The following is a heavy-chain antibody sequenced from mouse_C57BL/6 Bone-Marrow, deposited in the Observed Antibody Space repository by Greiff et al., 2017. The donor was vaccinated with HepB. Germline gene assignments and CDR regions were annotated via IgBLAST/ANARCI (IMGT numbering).Heavy chain of an antibody. V-gene: IGHV14-4*01. J-gene: IGHJ2*01. CDR2: IDPENGDT. CDR1: GFNIKDDY. Sequence: VQLKESGAELVRPGASVKLSCTASGFNIKDDYMHWVKQRPEQGLEWIGWIDPENGDTEYASKFQGKATITADTSSNTAYLQLSSLTSEDTAVYYCTLYDGYSFDYWGQGTTLTVSS. CDR3: TLYDGYSFDY. D-gene: IGHD2-3*01.